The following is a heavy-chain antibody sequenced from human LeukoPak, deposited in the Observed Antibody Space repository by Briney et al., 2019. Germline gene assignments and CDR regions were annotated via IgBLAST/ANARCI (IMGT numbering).Heavy chain of an antibody. CDR3: ATVDQFGTVTDY. D-gene: IGHD4-17*01. J-gene: IGHJ4*02. V-gene: IGHV1-24*01. Sequence: ASVKVSCKVSGYTLTELSMHWVRQAPGKGLEWMGGFDPEDGETIYAQKFQGRVSMTEDTSTDTAYMELSSLRSEDTAVYYCATVDQFGTVTDYWGQGTLVTVSS. CDR2: FDPEDGET. CDR1: GYTLTELS.